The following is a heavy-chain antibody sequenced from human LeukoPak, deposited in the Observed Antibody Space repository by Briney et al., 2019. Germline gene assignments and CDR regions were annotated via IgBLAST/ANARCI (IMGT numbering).Heavy chain of an antibody. CDR1: GGSISSSTYY. D-gene: IGHD2-2*01. Sequence: SETLSLTCTVSGGSISSSTYYWGWVRQPPGKGLEWIGSVSYSGTTYYNTSLRSRVTISIDTSRNQFSLKVTSVTAADTAVHYCARETPAVRNNCFDPWGQGTLVTVSS. CDR3: ARETPAVRNNCFDP. J-gene: IGHJ5*02. CDR2: VSYSGTT. V-gene: IGHV4-39*02.